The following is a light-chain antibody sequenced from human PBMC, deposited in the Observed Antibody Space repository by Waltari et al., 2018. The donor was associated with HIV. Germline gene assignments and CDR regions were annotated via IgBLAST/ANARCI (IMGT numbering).Light chain of an antibody. J-gene: IGLJ2*01. V-gene: IGLV6-57*01. Sequence: NFMLTQPHSVSESPGKTVTISCTRSSGSFASNYVQWYQQRPGSSPPTVIYEDNQRPSGVPDRFSGSIDSSSNSASLTISGLKTEDEADYYCQSYDSSNHVVFGGGTKLTVL. CDR3: QSYDSSNHVV. CDR2: EDN. CDR1: SGSFASNY.